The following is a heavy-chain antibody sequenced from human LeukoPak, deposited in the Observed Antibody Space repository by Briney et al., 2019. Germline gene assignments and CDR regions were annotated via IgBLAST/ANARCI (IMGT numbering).Heavy chain of an antibody. CDR1: GFTFNNYA. D-gene: IGHD4-23*01. Sequence: PGGSLRLSCAASGFTFNNYAMSWFRQTPGKGLEWVSVIYSGGSTYYADSVKGRFTISRDNSKNTLYLQMNSLRAEDTAVYYCASSTDYGGNRFDYWGQGTLVTVSS. J-gene: IGHJ4*02. V-gene: IGHV3-66*01. CDR3: ASSTDYGGNRFDY. CDR2: IYSGGST.